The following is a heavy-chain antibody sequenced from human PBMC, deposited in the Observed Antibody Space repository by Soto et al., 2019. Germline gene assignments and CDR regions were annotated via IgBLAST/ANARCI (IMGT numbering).Heavy chain of an antibody. Sequence: GGSLRLSCAASGLIFSNYRMHCVRQAPGKGLVWVSCISTDGSITNYADSVKGRFTVSRDNAKNTLYLQMNSLRAEDTALYYCARDTDGLHYWGQGTMVTVSS. V-gene: IGHV3-74*01. CDR3: ARDTDGLHY. CDR2: ISTDGSIT. J-gene: IGHJ4*02. CDR1: GLIFSNYR.